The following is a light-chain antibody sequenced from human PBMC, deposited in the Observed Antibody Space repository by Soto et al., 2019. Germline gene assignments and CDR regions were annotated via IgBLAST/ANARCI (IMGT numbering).Light chain of an antibody. CDR3: QQRTNWPPT. CDR1: QSVSSY. Sequence: EIVLTQSPATLSLSPGERATLSCRASQSVSSYLAWYQQKPGHAPRLLIYDASNRATGIPARFSGSGSGTDLTLTISSLEPEDFAVYYCQQRTNWPPTFGQGTKVEIK. V-gene: IGKV3-11*01. CDR2: DAS. J-gene: IGKJ1*01.